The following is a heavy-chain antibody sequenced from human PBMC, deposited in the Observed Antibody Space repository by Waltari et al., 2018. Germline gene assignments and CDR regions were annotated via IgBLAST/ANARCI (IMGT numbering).Heavy chain of an antibody. CDR2: VSYSETT. CDR3: ATYIGASVGTAAFDV. Sequence: QLQLQESGPRLVRPSETLSLICRVSGVSITSNRHYWAWIRQSPGQGLEWIGTVSYSETTNTSPSLKSRVFVSRDASKNQVALILGSVTAADMAVYYCATYIGASVGTAAFDVWGQGTMVTVSS. J-gene: IGHJ3*01. CDR1: GVSITSNRHY. V-gene: IGHV4-39*01. D-gene: IGHD5-12*01.